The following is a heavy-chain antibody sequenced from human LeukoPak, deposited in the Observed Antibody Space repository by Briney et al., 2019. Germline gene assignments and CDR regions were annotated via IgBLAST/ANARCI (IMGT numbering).Heavy chain of an antibody. D-gene: IGHD3-3*01. CDR1: GFTVSSNY. CDR2: IYSAGNT. Sequence: GGSLRLSCAASGFTVSSNYMSWVRQAPGKGLEWVSVIYSAGNTYYADSVQGRFTMSRENPENTLYLQMNSLRAEDTAVYYCARDCNDFWSGYYYYYYYYMDVWGKGTTVTVS. CDR3: ARDCNDFWSGYYYYYYYYMDV. V-gene: IGHV3-66*01. J-gene: IGHJ6*03.